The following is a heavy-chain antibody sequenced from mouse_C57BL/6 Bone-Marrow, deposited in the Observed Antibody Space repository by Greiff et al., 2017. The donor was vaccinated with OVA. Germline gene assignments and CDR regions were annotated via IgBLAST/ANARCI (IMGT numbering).Heavy chain of an antibody. CDR1: GFTFSDYG. Sequence: EVQRVESGGGLVKPGGSLKLSCAASGFTFSDYGMHWVRQAPEKGLEWVAYISSGSSTIYYADTVKGRFTISRDNAKNTLFLQMTSLRSEDTAMYYCARQGFYYGSSPYWYFDVWGTGTTVTVSS. V-gene: IGHV5-17*01. J-gene: IGHJ1*03. CDR2: ISSGSSTI. CDR3: ARQGFYYGSSPYWYFDV. D-gene: IGHD1-1*01.